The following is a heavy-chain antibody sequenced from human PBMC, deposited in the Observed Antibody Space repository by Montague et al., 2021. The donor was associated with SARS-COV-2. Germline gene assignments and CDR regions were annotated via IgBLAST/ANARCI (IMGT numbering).Heavy chain of an antibody. CDR1: GFTFNTYA. J-gene: IGHJ5*02. CDR3: ARGKDCSDGRCYSGWFDP. Sequence: SLRLSCAASGFTFNTYAMHWVRRAPGKGLEWVAIIWYDGSTKYYGESVKGRFTISRDNSENMLYLQMNNLRADDTAMYYCARGKDCSDGRCYSGWFDPWGLGAQVIVSS. V-gene: IGHV3-33*01. CDR2: IWYDGSTK. D-gene: IGHD2-15*01.